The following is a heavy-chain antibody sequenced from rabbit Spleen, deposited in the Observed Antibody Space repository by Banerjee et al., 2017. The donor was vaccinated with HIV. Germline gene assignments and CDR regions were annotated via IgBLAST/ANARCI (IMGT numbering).Heavy chain of an antibody. J-gene: IGHJ6*01. V-gene: IGHV1S45*01. Sequence: QQQLEESGGGLVKPGGTLTLACKASGIDFSTNYYMCWVRQAPGKRPEWIACIYTGGNSTYYASWAKGRFTVSITSSTTVTLQMTSQTAADTATYFCAREGEGGDSSYGMDLWGQGTLVTVS. D-gene: IGHD7-1*01. CDR1: GIDFSTNYY. CDR2: IYTGGNST. CDR3: AREGEGGDSSYGMDL.